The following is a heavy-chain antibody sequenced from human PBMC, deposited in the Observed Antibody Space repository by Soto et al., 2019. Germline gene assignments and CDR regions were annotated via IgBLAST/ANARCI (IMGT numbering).Heavy chain of an antibody. Sequence: GGSLRLSCAASGFTFDDYTMHWVRQAPGKGLEWVSLISWDGGSTYYADSAKGRFTISRDNSKNSLYLQMNSLRTEDTALYYCAKESMIVELLLQQDSGLDVCGQGSSVTVSS. CDR2: ISWDGGST. V-gene: IGHV3-43*01. D-gene: IGHD3-10*02. CDR1: GFTFDDYT. CDR3: AKESMIVELLLQQDSGLDV. J-gene: IGHJ6*02.